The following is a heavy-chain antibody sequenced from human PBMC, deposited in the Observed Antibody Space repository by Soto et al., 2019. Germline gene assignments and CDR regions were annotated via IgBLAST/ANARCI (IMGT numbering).Heavy chain of an antibody. J-gene: IGHJ6*02. V-gene: IGHV1-24*01. CDR1: GHTLTELS. D-gene: IGHD3-3*01. CDR2: FDPEGGEA. Sequence: ASVKVSCKISGHTLTELSIHWVRQAPGKGLEWMGGFDPEGGEAIYAQKWHGRVTVTEDTVTGTAYMELSSLRSEDTAVYYCARSDITIFGVVIHHYYYGMDVWGQGTTVTVSS. CDR3: ARSDITIFGVVIHHYYYGMDV.